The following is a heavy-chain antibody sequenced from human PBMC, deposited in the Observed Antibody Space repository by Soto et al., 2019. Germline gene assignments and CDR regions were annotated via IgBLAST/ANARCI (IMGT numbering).Heavy chain of an antibody. V-gene: IGHV3-30*03. D-gene: IGHD5-12*01. Sequence: PGGSLRLSCAASGVFLSRHGMHWVRQPPGKGLEWAALISPDGSYTYYSDSVKGRFTISRDNSGNTLYLHMNSLRAEDTAVYYCARDLGTLAIVIDFWGQGSLVTVSS. J-gene: IGHJ4*02. CDR1: GVFLSRHG. CDR3: ARDLGTLAIVIDF. CDR2: ISPDGSYT.